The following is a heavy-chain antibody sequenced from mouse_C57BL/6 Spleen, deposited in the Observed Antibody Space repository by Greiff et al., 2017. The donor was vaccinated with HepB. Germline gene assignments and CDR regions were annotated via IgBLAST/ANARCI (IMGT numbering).Heavy chain of an antibody. CDR3: ARDEGPTCFDY. CDR1: GFTFSSYA. CDR2: ISDGGSYT. D-gene: IGHD4-1*02. V-gene: IGHV5-4*01. J-gene: IGHJ2*01. Sequence: EVKLVESGGGLAKPGGSLKLSCAASGFTFSSYAMSWVRQTPEKRLEWVATISDGGSYTYYPDNVKGRFTISRDNAKNNLYLQMSHLKSEDTAMYYCARDEGPTCFDYWGQGTTLTVSS.